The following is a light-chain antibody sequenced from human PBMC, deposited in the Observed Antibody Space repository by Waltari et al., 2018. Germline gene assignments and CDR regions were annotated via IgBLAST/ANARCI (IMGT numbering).Light chain of an antibody. CDR1: SSDVGGYTS. CDR3: SSYAGSNNVV. V-gene: IGLV2-8*01. Sequence: QSALTQPPSASGSPGQSVTISCTGTSSDVGGYTSVPWYQQHPGKAPKLMIYEVSKRPSGVPDRFSGSKSGNTASLTVSGLQAEDEADYYCSSYAGSNNVVFGGGTKLTVL. J-gene: IGLJ2*01. CDR2: EVS.